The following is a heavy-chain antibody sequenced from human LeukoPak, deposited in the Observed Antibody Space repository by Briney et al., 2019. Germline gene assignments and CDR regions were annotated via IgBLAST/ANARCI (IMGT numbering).Heavy chain of an antibody. CDR3: AKGGTGYCSSSSCLYYFHY. CDR1: GFTFSNYV. CDR2: ISGSGGST. V-gene: IGHV3-23*01. J-gene: IGHJ4*02. D-gene: IGHD2-2*01. Sequence: PGGSLRLSCAASGFTFSNYVLGWVRQAPGKGLQWVSAISGSGGSTYYADSVKGRFSISRDNSKNTLYLQMNSLRAEDTAVYYCAKGGTGYCSSSSCLYYFHYWGQGTLVTVSS.